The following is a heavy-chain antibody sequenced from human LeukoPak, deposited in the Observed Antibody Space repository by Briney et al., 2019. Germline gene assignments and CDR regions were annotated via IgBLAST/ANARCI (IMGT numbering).Heavy chain of an antibody. V-gene: IGHV3-33*01. CDR1: GFTFSSYG. J-gene: IGHJ4*02. Sequence: GGSLRLSCAASGFTFSSYGMHWVRQAPGKGLESVAVIWYDGSNKYYADSVKGRFTISRDNSKNTLYLQMNSLRAEDTAVYYCARGAHRRDGYNYYFDYWGQGTLVTVSS. D-gene: IGHD5-24*01. CDR2: IWYDGSNK. CDR3: ARGAHRRDGYNYYFDY.